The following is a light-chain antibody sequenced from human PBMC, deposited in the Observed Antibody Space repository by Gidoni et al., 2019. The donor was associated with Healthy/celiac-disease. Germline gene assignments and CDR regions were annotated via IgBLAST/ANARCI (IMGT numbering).Light chain of an antibody. CDR1: HSISSY. CDR3: QQSYSTPPT. Sequence: DIQRTQSPSSLSASVGDRVPITCRASHSISSYLNWYQQKPGKAPKLLIYAASSLQSGVPSSFSGSGSATDFTLTISSLQPEDFATYYCQQSYSTPPTFGQGTKVEIK. V-gene: IGKV1-39*01. J-gene: IGKJ1*01. CDR2: AAS.